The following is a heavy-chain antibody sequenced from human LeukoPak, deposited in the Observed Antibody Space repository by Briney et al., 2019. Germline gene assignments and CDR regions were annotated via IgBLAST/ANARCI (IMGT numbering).Heavy chain of an antibody. J-gene: IGHJ5*02. CDR1: GYTFTGYY. CDR2: INPNSGGT. Sequence: ASVKVSCKASGYTFTGYYMHWVRQAPGQGLEWMGWINPNSGGTNYAQKFQGRVTMTRDASISTAYMELSRLRSDDTAVYYCARDTCSSTSCYGWFDPWGQGTLVTVSS. D-gene: IGHD2-2*01. CDR3: ARDTCSSTSCYGWFDP. V-gene: IGHV1-2*02.